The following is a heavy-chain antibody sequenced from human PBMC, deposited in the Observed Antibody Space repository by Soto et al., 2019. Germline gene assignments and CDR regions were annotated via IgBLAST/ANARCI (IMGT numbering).Heavy chain of an antibody. J-gene: IGHJ3*02. D-gene: IGHD6-19*01. Sequence: GSSLKVSCKVSVNSYTKYYVRWARGAPGEGVSLMVIINPSGGSTSYAQKFQSRVTMTRETSTSTVYMELSSLRSEDTAVNSCARDQAVAVADDAAFDIWGQGTMVTVSS. V-gene: IGHV1-46*01. CDR2: INPSGGST. CDR3: ARDQAVAVADDAAFDI. CDR1: VNSYTKYY.